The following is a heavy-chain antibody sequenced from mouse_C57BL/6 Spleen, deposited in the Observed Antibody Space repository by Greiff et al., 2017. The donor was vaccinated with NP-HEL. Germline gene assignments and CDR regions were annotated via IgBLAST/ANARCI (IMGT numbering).Heavy chain of an antibody. CDR2: ISSGGDYI. Sequence: EVQGVESGEGLVKPGGSLKLSCAASGFTFSSYAMSWVRQTPEKRLEWVAYISSGGDYIYYADTVKGRFTISRDNARNTLYLQMSSLKSEDTAMYYCTREGSYYSNYWAMDYWGQGTSVTVSS. CDR3: TREGSYYSNYWAMDY. D-gene: IGHD2-5*01. V-gene: IGHV5-9-1*02. CDR1: GFTFSSYA. J-gene: IGHJ4*01.